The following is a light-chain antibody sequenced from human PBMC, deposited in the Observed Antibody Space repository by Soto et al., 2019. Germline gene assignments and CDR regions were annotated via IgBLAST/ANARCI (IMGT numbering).Light chain of an antibody. CDR1: HGISDY. CDR3: QKYDSAPWT. Sequence: QLTQTPSSLSASAGDRVTITCRACHGISDYLAWYQQKPGKVPKLLIYAASTLQSGVPSRFSGSGSGTDFTLTISSLQPEDVATYYCQKYDSAPWTFGQGTKVDI. CDR2: AAS. V-gene: IGKV1-27*01. J-gene: IGKJ1*01.